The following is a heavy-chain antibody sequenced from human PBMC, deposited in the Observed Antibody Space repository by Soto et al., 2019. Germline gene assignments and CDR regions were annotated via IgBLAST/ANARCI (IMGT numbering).Heavy chain of an antibody. J-gene: IGHJ6*02. V-gene: IGHV3-48*01. CDR1: GLTFNTSG. Sequence: HPGGSLRLSCEVSGLTFNTSGMHWVRQAPGKGLEWVSYISSGGSTANEGDSVKGRFTISRDNAKNSLYLQMDRLRAEDTAVYYCARVGTLYAMDVWGQGTTVTVSS. D-gene: IGHD7-27*01. CDR3: ARVGTLYAMDV. CDR2: ISSGGSTA.